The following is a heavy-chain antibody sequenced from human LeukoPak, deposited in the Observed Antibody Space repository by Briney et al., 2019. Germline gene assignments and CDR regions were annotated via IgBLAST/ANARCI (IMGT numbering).Heavy chain of an antibody. D-gene: IGHD1-14*01. J-gene: IGHJ3*02. V-gene: IGHV3-7*04. CDR2: IKQDGSEK. CDR3: ARPVAPVYVNAFDI. Sequence: PGGSLRLSCAASGFTFSSYWMSWVRQAPGKGLEWVANIKQDGSEKYYVDSVKGRFTISRDNAKNSLYLQMNSLRAEGTAVYYCARPVAPVYVNAFDIWGQGTMVTVSS. CDR1: GFTFSSYW.